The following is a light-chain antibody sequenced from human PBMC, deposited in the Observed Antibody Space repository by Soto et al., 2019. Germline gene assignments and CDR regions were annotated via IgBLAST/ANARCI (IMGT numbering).Light chain of an antibody. V-gene: IGLV1-47*02. CDR2: SNN. CDR3: AARDDSLSGVV. Sequence: QFVVTQPPSASGTPGQRVTISCSGSSSNIGSNYVYWYQQLPGTAPKLLIYSNNQRPSGVPDRFSGSKSGTSASLAISGLRSEDEADYYCAARDDSLSGVVFGGGTKLTV. J-gene: IGLJ2*01. CDR1: SSNIGSNY.